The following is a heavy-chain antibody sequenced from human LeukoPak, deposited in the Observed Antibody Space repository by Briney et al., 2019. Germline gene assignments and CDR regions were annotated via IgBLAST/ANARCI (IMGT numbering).Heavy chain of an antibody. D-gene: IGHD3-9*01. CDR3: ARGLGDYNTDWFPVSGY. CDR1: GYTFTTYD. Sequence: GASVKVSCKASGYTFTTYDMTWVRQATGQGLEWMVWMNPGSGDTAYAQKFQDRVTMTRDTSISTAYMELSSLESEDTAIYYCARGLGDYNTDWFPVSGYWGQGTLGTVSS. J-gene: IGHJ4*02. CDR2: MNPGSGDT. V-gene: IGHV1-8*01.